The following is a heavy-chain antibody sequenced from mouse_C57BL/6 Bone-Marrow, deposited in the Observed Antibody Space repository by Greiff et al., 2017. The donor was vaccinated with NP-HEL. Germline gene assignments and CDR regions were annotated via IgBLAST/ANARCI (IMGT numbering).Heavy chain of an antibody. CDR2: INPSSGYT. Sequence: QVQLQQSGAELAKPGASVKLSCKASGYTFTSYWMHWVKQRPGQGLEWIGYINPSSGYTKYNQKFKDKATLTADKSSSTAYMQLSSLTYEDSAVYYGSYGYYVPWFAYWGQGTLVTVSA. CDR1: GYTFTSYW. CDR3: SYGYYVPWFAY. V-gene: IGHV1-7*01. J-gene: IGHJ3*01. D-gene: IGHD2-3*01.